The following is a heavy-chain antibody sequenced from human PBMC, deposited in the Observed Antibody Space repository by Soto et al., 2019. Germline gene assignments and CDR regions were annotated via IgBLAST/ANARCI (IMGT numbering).Heavy chain of an antibody. CDR2: IYYSGST. CDR1: GGSIGSGDYY. V-gene: IGHV4-30-4*01. CDR3: ASQRGLRGYSYGTFDY. J-gene: IGHJ4*02. Sequence: SETLSLTCTVSGGSIGSGDYYWSWIRQPPGKGLEWIGYIYYSGSTYYNPSLKSRVTISVDTSKNQFSLKLSSVTAADTAVYYCASQRGLRGYSYGTFDYWGQGTLVTVSS. D-gene: IGHD5-18*01.